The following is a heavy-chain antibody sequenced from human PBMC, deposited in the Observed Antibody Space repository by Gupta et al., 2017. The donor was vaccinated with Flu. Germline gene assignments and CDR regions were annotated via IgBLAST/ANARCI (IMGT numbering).Heavy chain of an antibody. CDR2: ISGSGGST. V-gene: IGHV3-23*01. D-gene: IGHD2-21*02. CDR3: AKDLSYCGGDCYQSGY. J-gene: IGHJ4*02. Sequence: EVQLLESGGGLVQPGGSLRLSCAASGFTFSSYAMSWVRQAPGKGLEWVSAISGSGGSTYYADSVKGRFTISRDNSKNTLYLQMNSLRAEDTAVYYCAKDLSYCGGDCYQSGYWGQGTLVTVSS. CDR1: GFTFSSYA.